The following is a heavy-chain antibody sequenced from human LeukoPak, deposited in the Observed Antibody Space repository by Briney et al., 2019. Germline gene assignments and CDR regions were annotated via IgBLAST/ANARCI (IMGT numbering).Heavy chain of an antibody. CDR1: GGSISSYY. CDR2: IYYSGST. J-gene: IGHJ4*02. CDR3: ARGGYYYDY. D-gene: IGHD3-22*01. Sequence: SETLSLTCTVTGGSISSYYWSWIRQPPGKGLEWIGYIYYSGSTNYNPSLKSRVTISVDTSKNQFSLKLSSVTAADTAVYYCARGGYYYDYWGQGTLVTVSS. V-gene: IGHV4-59*08.